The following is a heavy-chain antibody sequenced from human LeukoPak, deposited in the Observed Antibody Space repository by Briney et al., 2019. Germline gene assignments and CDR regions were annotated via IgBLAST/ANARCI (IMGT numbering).Heavy chain of an antibody. CDR3: ARVDTAMVIDY. V-gene: IGHV1-46*01. Sequence: GASVKVSFTASGYTFTSYYMHWVRRAPGQGLEWMGIINPSGGSTSYAQKFQGRVTMTRDTSTSTVYMELSSLRSEDTAVYYCARVDTAMVIDYWGQGTLVTVSS. J-gene: IGHJ4*02. CDR2: INPSGGST. D-gene: IGHD5-18*01. CDR1: GYTFTSYY.